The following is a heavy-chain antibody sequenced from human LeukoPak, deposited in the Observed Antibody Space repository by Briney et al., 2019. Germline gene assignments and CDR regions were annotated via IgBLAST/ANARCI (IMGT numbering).Heavy chain of an antibody. J-gene: IGHJ4*02. D-gene: IGHD3-10*01. CDR3: ARASEKFYGSGSFLDY. CDR2: ISGSGGST. V-gene: IGHV3-23*01. CDR1: GFTFSSYA. Sequence: PGGSLRLSCAGSGFTFSSYAMSWVRQAPGKGLEWVSAISGSGGSTYYADSVKGRFTISRDNSKNTLYLQMNSLRAEDTAVYYCARASEKFYGSGSFLDYWGQGTLVTVSS.